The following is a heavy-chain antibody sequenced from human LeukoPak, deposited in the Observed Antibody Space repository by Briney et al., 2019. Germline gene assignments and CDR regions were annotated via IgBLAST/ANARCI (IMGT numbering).Heavy chain of an antibody. J-gene: IGHJ5*02. V-gene: IGHV4-4*09. CDR1: GGSISSYY. CDR3: ARGPGYCSGGSCYLSYNWFDP. CDR2: IYTSGST. D-gene: IGHD2-15*01. Sequence: SETLSLTCTVSGGSISSYYWSWIRQPPGKGLEWIGYIYTSGSTNYNPSLKSRVTISVDTSKNQFSLKLSSVTAADTAVYYCARGPGYCSGGSCYLSYNWFDPWGQGTLVTVSS.